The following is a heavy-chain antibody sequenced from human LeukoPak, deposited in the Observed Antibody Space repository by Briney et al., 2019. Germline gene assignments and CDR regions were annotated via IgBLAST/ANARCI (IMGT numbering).Heavy chain of an antibody. V-gene: IGHV4-4*02. Sequence: SETLSLTCTVSGDSISSFKWWTWVRQPPGKGLEWIGEIYHSGSTNYNPSLKSRVTISVDNSKNHFSLKLTSVTAADTAVYYCAREAKGPLDYWGQGTLVTVSS. CDR2: IYHSGST. CDR1: GDSISSFKW. J-gene: IGHJ4*02. CDR3: AREAKGPLDY.